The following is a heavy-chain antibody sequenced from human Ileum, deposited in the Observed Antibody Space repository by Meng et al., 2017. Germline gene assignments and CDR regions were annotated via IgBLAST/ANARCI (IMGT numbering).Heavy chain of an antibody. Sequence: QVQLVPSGAEVEKPGASVKVSCKASGYTFTTYGISWVRQAPGQGLEWMGWMNTDKGNTNYAQKFQGRVTMTRDTSTSTAYMELRSLRSDDTAVYYCAREGAYNGGDYWGQGTLVTVSS. D-gene: IGHD1-1*01. CDR1: GYTFTTYG. CDR2: MNTDKGNT. V-gene: IGHV1-18*01. CDR3: AREGAYNGGDY. J-gene: IGHJ4*02.